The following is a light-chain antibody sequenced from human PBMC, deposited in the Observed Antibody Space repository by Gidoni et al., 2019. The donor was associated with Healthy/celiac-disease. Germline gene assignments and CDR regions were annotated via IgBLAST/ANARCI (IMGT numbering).Light chain of an antibody. V-gene: IGLV3-21*02. J-gene: IGLJ2*01. CDR1: NIGSKS. Sequence: SYVLTQPPSVSVAPGQTARITCGGNNIGSKSVHWYQQKPGQDPVLVVYNDSYRPAGIPERFAGSNSGNTATLTISRVEAGDEADYYCQVWDSSSDHVVFGGGTKLTVL. CDR3: QVWDSSSDHVV. CDR2: NDS.